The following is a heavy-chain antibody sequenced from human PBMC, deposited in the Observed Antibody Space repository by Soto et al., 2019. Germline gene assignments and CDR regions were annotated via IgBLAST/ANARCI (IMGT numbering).Heavy chain of an antibody. J-gene: IGHJ6*02. D-gene: IGHD6-6*01. V-gene: IGHV4-30-2*02. CDR1: GGSISSGGYS. Sequence: SETLSLTCAVSGGSISSGGYSWSWIRQPPGKGLEWIGYIYHSGSTYYNPSLKSRVTISVDTSKNQFSLKLSSVTAADTAVYYCASSMGPTYYYYGMDVWGQGTTVTVSS. CDR2: IYHSGST. CDR3: ASSMGPTYYYYGMDV.